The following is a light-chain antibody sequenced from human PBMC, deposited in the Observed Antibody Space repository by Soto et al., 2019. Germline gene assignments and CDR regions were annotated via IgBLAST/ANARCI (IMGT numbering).Light chain of an antibody. CDR3: QQYNNWPRT. J-gene: IGKJ1*01. CDR2: GAS. V-gene: IGKV3-15*01. CDR1: QSVSSN. Sequence: EIVMTQSPATLSVSPGERATLSCRASQSVSSNLAWYQQKPGQAPRLLIYGASTRATGIPARFSGSGSGTNFTLTISSLHSEDFAVYYCQQYNNWPRTFGQGTKV.